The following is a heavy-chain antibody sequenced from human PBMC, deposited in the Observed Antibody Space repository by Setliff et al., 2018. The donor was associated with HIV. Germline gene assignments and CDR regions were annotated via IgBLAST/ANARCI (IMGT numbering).Heavy chain of an antibody. Sequence: GASVKVSCKSSGYSFGDYYIHWVRQAPGQGLEWMGVINPAGGNSHYAQKFQGRVTVTRDASTSTVYMDLSSLRSDDTAVYYCASKVYCTNGVCLDAFDIWGQGTMVTVSS. J-gene: IGHJ3*02. D-gene: IGHD2-8*01. CDR2: INPAGGNS. V-gene: IGHV1-46*01. CDR3: ASKVYCTNGVCLDAFDI. CDR1: GYSFGDYY.